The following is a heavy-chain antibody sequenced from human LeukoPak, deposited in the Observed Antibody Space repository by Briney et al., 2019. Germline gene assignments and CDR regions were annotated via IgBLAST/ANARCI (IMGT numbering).Heavy chain of an antibody. CDR3: ARGIYGDRNY. J-gene: IGHJ4*02. D-gene: IGHD4-17*01. Sequence: GGSLRLSCAASGFTFSHYAMHWVRQAPGKGLEWVAIISYDGSNKYYADSVKGRFTISRDNSKNTLYLQMNSLRAEDTAVYYCARGIYGDRNYWGQGTLVTVSS. CDR2: ISYDGSNK. V-gene: IGHV3-30*04. CDR1: GFTFSHYA.